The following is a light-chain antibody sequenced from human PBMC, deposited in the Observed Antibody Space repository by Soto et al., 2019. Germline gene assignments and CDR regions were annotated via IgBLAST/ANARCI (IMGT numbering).Light chain of an antibody. CDR2: GIS. CDR1: QSVNSN. V-gene: IGKV3-15*01. Sequence: EMVMTQSSAILSVSPGESATLSCSSSQSVNSNYLAWYQQHPGQPPRLLIYGISTRATGIPARFSGSGSGTDFTLTISSLQPEDFATYYCQQSYSTVWTFGQGTKVDIK. CDR3: QQSYSTVWT. J-gene: IGKJ1*01.